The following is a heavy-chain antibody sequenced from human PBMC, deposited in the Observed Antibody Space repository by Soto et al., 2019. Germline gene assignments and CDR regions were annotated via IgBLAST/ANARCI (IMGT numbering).Heavy chain of an antibody. Sequence: GASVKVSCKASGGTFSSYAISWVRQAPGQGLEWMGGIIPIFGTANYAQKFQGRVTITADESTSTAYMELSSLRSEDTAVYYCARDGVTAMVTHYYCYGMDVWGQGTTVTVSS. CDR2: IIPIFGTA. J-gene: IGHJ6*02. D-gene: IGHD5-18*01. V-gene: IGHV1-69*13. CDR1: GGTFSSYA. CDR3: ARDGVTAMVTHYYCYGMDV.